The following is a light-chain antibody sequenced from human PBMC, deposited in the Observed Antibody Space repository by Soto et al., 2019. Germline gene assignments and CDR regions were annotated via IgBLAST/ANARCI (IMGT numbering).Light chain of an antibody. CDR1: SSNIGSNT. CDR3: AAWRV. J-gene: IGLJ1*01. V-gene: IGLV1-44*01. CDR2: SNN. Sequence: QSVLTQPPSASGTPGQRVTISCSGSSSNIGSNTVSWYQQVPRTAPKLLIYSNNQRPSGVPDRFSGSKSGTSASLAISGLQSEDEADYYCAAWRVFGTGTKLTVL.